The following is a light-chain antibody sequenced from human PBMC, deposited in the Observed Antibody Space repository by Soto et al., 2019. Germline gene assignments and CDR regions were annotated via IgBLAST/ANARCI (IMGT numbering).Light chain of an antibody. Sequence: EVVIAQSPATLSVSPGERATLSCTASQSVTSNYLAWYQQKPGQAPRLLIYGISSRATGVPDSFSGSGSGTDFTLTISRLEPEDFAVYYCQQYTDRPLTFGQGTKVDIK. V-gene: IGKV3-20*01. CDR2: GIS. J-gene: IGKJ1*01. CDR1: QSVTSNY. CDR3: QQYTDRPLT.